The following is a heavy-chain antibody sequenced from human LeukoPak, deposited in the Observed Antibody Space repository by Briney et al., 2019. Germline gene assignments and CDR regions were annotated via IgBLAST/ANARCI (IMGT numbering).Heavy chain of an antibody. Sequence: ASVKVSCKASGYTFTSYAMHWVRQAPGQRLEWMGWINAGNGNTKYSQKFQGRVTITRDTSASTAYMELSSLRSEDTAVYYCARVDDYGDYYYFDYWGQGTLVTVSS. D-gene: IGHD4-17*01. CDR3: ARVDDYGDYYYFDY. J-gene: IGHJ4*02. CDR1: GYTFTSYA. CDR2: INAGNGNT. V-gene: IGHV1-3*01.